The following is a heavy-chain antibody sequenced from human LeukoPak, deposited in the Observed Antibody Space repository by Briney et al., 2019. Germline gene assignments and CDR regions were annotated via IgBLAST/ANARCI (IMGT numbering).Heavy chain of an antibody. V-gene: IGHV6-1*01. CDR1: GVSFSANA. J-gene: IGHJ4*02. D-gene: IGHD3-22*01. Sequence: SQTLSLTCDTSGVSFSANAWTWIRQSPLRGLEWLGRTYYKSTWHNEYALSLRGRINIRPDTSKNQFSLHLTSVTPDDTAVYFCARDIVAGCDSWGQGTLVTVSS. CDR2: TYYKSTWHN. CDR3: ARDIVAGCDS.